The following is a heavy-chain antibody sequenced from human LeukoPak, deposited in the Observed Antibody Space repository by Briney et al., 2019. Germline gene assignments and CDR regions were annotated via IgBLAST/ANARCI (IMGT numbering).Heavy chain of an antibody. V-gene: IGHV5-51*01. D-gene: IGHD3-16*01. CDR2: IFPGDSDT. CDR1: GYTFTDYW. J-gene: IGHJ4*02. Sequence: EESLKISCAASGYTFTDYWIAWVRQVPGIGLEWMGIIFPGDSDTRYSPSFQGQVTISADKSISTAYLQWSSLKASDTAMYYCARTLMSTSYYFDFWGQGTLVTVSP. CDR3: ARTLMSTSYYFDF.